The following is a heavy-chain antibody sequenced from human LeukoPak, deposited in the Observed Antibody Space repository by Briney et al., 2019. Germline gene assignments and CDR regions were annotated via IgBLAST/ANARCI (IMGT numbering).Heavy chain of an antibody. J-gene: IGHJ4*02. CDR1: GGSISSYS. Sequence: SETLSLTCTVSGGSISSYSWSWIRQPPGKGLEWIGYIYYSGSTNYNPSLKSRVTISVDTSKNQFSLKLSSVTAADTAVYHCARAWEYSSSSLPVYFDYWGQGTLVTVSS. CDR3: ARAWEYSSSSLPVYFDY. D-gene: IGHD6-6*01. V-gene: IGHV4-59*01. CDR2: IYYSGST.